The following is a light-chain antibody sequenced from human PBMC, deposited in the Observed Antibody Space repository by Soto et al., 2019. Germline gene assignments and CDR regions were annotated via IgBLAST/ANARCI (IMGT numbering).Light chain of an antibody. Sequence: IQLTQSPSSLSASVRDRVTLTCRASQGISNYLAWYQQKPGKAPNLLIYAASTLQSGVPSRFSGSGSGTDFTLTISSLQPEESATYYCQQYITHPYTVGQGTKVDIK. J-gene: IGKJ2*01. CDR3: QQYITHPYT. CDR1: QGISNY. V-gene: IGKV1-9*01. CDR2: AAS.